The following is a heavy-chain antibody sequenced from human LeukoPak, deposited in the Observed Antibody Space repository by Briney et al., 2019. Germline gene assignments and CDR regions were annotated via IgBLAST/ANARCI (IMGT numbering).Heavy chain of an antibody. D-gene: IGHD3-3*01. Sequence: SVTVSCKASGGTFSSYAISWVRQAPGQGLEWMGGIVPIFGTANYAQKFQGRVTITADESTSTVYMELSSLRSEDTAVYYCARGHYDFWSGDYYYGMDVWGQGTTVTVSS. CDR1: GGTFSSYA. CDR3: ARGHYDFWSGDYYYGMDV. J-gene: IGHJ6*02. V-gene: IGHV1-69*13. CDR2: IVPIFGTA.